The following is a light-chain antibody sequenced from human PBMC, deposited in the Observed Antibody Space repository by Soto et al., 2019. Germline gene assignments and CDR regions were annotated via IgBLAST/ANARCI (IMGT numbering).Light chain of an antibody. V-gene: IGLV1-44*01. CDR1: SSNIGSNT. Sequence: QSVLTQPPSASGTPGQRVTISCSGSSSNIGSNTVNWYQQLPGTAPKLLIYSNKQRPSGVPDRFSGSNSGTSASLAISWLLSDDEADYYCATWDDSLNGYVVFGGGTKLTVL. J-gene: IGLJ2*01. CDR2: SNK. CDR3: ATWDDSLNGYVV.